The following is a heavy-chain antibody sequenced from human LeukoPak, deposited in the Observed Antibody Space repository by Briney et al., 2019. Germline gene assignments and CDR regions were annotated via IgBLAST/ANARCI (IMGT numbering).Heavy chain of an antibody. CDR3: AKSGIPLHYFDRSET. V-gene: IGHV3-23*01. Sequence: GGSLRLSCAASGFTFSSYAMSWVRQAPGKGLEWVSAISGSGGSTYYADSVKGRFTISRDNSKNTLYLQMNSLRAEDTAVYYCAKSGIPLHYFDRSETWGQGTLVTVSS. CDR2: ISGSGGST. D-gene: IGHD3-22*01. J-gene: IGHJ5*02. CDR1: GFTFSSYA.